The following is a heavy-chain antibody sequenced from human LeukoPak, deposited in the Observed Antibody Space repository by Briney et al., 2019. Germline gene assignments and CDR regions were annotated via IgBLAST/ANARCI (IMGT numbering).Heavy chain of an antibody. CDR3: ASGCISCYLDP. CDR1: GFTFSSYS. J-gene: IGHJ5*02. CDR2: ISRSSSYI. V-gene: IGHV3-21*01. Sequence: GGSLRLSCAASGFTFSSYSMNWVRQAPGKGLEWVSSISRSSSYIYYADSVKGRFTISRDNDKNSLYLQMNSLRAEDTAVYYCASGCISCYLDPWGQGTLVTVSS. D-gene: IGHD2-15*01.